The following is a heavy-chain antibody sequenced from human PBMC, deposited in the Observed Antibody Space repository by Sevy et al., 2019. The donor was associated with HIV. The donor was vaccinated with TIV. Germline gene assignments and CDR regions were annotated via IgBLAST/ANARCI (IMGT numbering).Heavy chain of an antibody. V-gene: IGHV1-69*02. CDR3: ASSSGGSCYPHYGLDV. CDR2: IIPMVDLG. J-gene: IGHJ6*02. D-gene: IGHD2-15*01. Sequence: ASVKVSCKASGGTFSSYPISWVRQAPGQGLEWMGRIIPMVDLGNYAQKFQGRVTIIADRSTSTAYMELSSLRSEDTAVYYCASSSGGSCYPHYGLDVWGQGTTVTVSS. CDR1: GGTFSSYP.